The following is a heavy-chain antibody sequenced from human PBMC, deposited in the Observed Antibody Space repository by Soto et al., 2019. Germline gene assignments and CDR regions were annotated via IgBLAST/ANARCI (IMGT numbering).Heavy chain of an antibody. CDR2: ISGGGDTT. J-gene: IGHJ4*02. CDR3: AKGRGGSGSLTPRVDV. V-gene: IGHV3-23*01. D-gene: IGHD3-10*01. Sequence: EVQLLESGGGLVQPGGSLRLSCAASGFTFNNYAMTWVRQAPGKGLEWVSAISGGGDTTSYADSVKGRFTVSRDGSKNTLYLQMSSLRAEDTALYYCAKGRGGSGSLTPRVDVWGQGTLGTVSS. CDR1: GFTFNNYA.